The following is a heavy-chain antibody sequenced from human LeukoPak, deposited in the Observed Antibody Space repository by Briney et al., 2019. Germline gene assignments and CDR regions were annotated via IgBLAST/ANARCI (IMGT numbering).Heavy chain of an antibody. CDR1: GYTFTGYY. D-gene: IGHD1-7*01. Sequence: ASVKVSFKASGYTFTGYYVHWVRQAPGQGLEWMAWINTASGVANYAQKFQGRVTLTRDKSITTVYMELSSLRSDDTALYYCARDWDPITGTTRWFDPWGQGTLVTVSS. J-gene: IGHJ5*02. CDR3: ARDWDPITGTTRWFDP. V-gene: IGHV1-2*02. CDR2: INTASGVA.